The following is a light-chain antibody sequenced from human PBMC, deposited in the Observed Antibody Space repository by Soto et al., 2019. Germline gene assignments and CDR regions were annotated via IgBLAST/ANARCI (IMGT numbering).Light chain of an antibody. J-gene: IGKJ4*01. CDR1: ENIFKF. Sequence: DILLIQSPATLSASVGDRITITCRASENIFKFLAWYQQRSGSAPNLLIYAASDLERGVPSRFSGSGSGTEFHLTIDNLQPNDSATYFCQHYHSQSITFGGGTQVDVK. V-gene: IGKV1-5*01. CDR2: AAS. CDR3: QHYHSQSIT.